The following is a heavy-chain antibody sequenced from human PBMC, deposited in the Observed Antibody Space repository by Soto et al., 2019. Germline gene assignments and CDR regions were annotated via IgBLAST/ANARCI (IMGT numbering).Heavy chain of an antibody. V-gene: IGHV4-39*01. CDR1: GGSVTNSSYY. Sequence: SETLSLTCTVSGGSVTNSSYYWGWIRQSPGKGLEWIGSVYYRGRSYSKSSVKSRVTISVDASKNRFSLSLNSVTASDTAVYFYVRQRPTAPTHPYFDCWG. J-gene: IGHJ4*01. CDR2: VYYRGRS. D-gene: IGHD6-25*01. CDR3: VRQRPTAPTHPYFDC.